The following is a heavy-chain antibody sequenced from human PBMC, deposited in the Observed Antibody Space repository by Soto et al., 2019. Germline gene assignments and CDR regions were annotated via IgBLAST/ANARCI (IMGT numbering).Heavy chain of an antibody. V-gene: IGHV3-21*01. Sequence: EVQLVESGGGLVKPGGSLRLSCAASGFTFSSYSMNWVRQAPWKVFDWVSSISSSSSYIYYAYSVKGRFTISRDNAKNSMSLQMNSLRADETAVYYCASGPGYRSGWSSNGYYFDYWGQGPLVTVSS. CDR1: GFTFSSYS. J-gene: IGHJ4*02. D-gene: IGHD6-13*01. CDR2: ISSSSSYI. CDR3: ASGPGYRSGWSSNGYYFDY.